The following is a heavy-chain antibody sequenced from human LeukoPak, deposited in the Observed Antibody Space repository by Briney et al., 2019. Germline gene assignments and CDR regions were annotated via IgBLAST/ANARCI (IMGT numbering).Heavy chain of an antibody. CDR3: ARVGEGFWSAIYRRGDAFDI. J-gene: IGHJ3*02. Sequence: PGGSLRLSCAASGFSVSSNYMNWVRQAPGKGLEWVSSISSSSSYIYYADSVEGRFTISRDNAKNSLYLQMNSLRAEDTAVYYCARVGEGFWSAIYRRGDAFDIWGQGTMVTVSS. D-gene: IGHD3-3*01. CDR2: ISSSSSYI. V-gene: IGHV3-21*01. CDR1: GFSVSSNY.